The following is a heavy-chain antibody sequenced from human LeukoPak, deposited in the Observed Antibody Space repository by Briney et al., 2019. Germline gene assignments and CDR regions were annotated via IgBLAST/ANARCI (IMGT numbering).Heavy chain of an antibody. CDR3: ARVSRMGADY. J-gene: IGHJ4*02. D-gene: IGHD1-26*01. CDR2: IYYSGST. CDR1: GGSISSYY. V-gene: IGHV4-59*01. Sequence: SETLSLTCTVSGGSISSYYWSWIRQPPGKGLEWIGYIYYSGSTNYNPPLKSRVTISVDTSKNQFSLKLSSVTAADTAVYYCARVSRMGADYWGQGTLVTVSS.